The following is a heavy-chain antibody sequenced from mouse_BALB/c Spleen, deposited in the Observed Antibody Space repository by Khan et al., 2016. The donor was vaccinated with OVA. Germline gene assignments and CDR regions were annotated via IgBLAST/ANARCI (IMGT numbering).Heavy chain of an antibody. D-gene: IGHD1-1*01. J-gene: IGHJ3*01. V-gene: IGHV5-6*01. CDR3: ASYLNGSFAY. CDR1: GFTFSTYG. CDR2: IYHDGYYT. Sequence: EVELVESGGDLVKPGGSVRLSCAASGFTFSTYGMSWVRQPPDNWLEWIATIYHDGYYTYYPDNVKGQVTMSGDKAENTVFLQMSSLKSEDTAIYYCASYLNGSFAYWGQGTLVTVSA.